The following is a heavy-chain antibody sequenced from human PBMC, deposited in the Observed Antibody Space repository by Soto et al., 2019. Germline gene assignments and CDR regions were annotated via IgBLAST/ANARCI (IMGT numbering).Heavy chain of an antibody. V-gene: IGHV4-59*01. CDR1: GRSINSYY. D-gene: IGHD3-22*01. Sequence: PSETLSLTCNVSGRSINSYYWSWVRQPPGKGLGWIGYIYDSGITSYNPSLKSRVTMSADTSKNQFSLKLTSVTGADTAVYYCARTYDSNGYANEFDSWGQGILVTVSS. J-gene: IGHJ4*02. CDR2: IYDSGIT. CDR3: ARTYDSNGYANEFDS.